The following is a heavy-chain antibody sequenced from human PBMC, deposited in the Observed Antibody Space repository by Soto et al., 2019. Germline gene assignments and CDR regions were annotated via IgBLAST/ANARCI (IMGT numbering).Heavy chain of an antibody. CDR1: GFTFSSYA. Sequence: PGGSLRLSCAASGFTFSSYAMSWVRQAPGKGLEWVSAISGSGGSTYYADSVKGRFTISRDNSKNTLYLQMNSLRAEDTAVYYCANLVSYYYYGKDVWGQGTTVTVSS. J-gene: IGHJ6*02. D-gene: IGHD3-9*01. CDR2: ISGSGGST. V-gene: IGHV3-23*01. CDR3: ANLVSYYYYGKDV.